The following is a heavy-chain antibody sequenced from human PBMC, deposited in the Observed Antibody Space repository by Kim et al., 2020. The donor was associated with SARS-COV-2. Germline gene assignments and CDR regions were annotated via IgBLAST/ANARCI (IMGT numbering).Heavy chain of an antibody. V-gene: IGHV3-23*01. CDR1: GFTFSSFV. J-gene: IGHJ4*02. D-gene: IGHD2-15*01. Sequence: GGSLRLSCVASGFTFSSFVMNWVRQAPGKGLEWVSVISADGKSTFYTDSVKGRFTISRDNSKNTVTLQMNSLRAEDTAVYYCANFGGLVCWGQGTLVTVSS. CDR2: ISADGKST. CDR3: ANFGGLVC.